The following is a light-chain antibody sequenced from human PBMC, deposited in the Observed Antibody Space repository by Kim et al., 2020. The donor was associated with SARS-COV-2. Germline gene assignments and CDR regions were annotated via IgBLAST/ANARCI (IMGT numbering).Light chain of an antibody. Sequence: EIVLTQSPGTLSLSPGERATLSCRASRSVGSSFAWYQQKPGQAPRLLIYDAFSRATGIPARFSGSGSGTDFTLTISSLEPEDFAVYYCQQRGNWPLTFGQGTKVEIK. CDR2: DAF. J-gene: IGKJ1*01. V-gene: IGKV3-11*01. CDR3: QQRGNWPLT. CDR1: RSVGSS.